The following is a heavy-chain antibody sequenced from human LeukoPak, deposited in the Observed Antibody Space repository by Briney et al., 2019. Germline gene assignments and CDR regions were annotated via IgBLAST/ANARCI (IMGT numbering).Heavy chain of an antibody. Sequence: SETLSLTCTVSGVSISSSSHHWGWIRQPPGKGLEWLGSIYYSGATYYNSSLTRRVTISVDTSKNQFSLKLSSVTAADTAVYFCTRVRTGSQSDYWGQGTLVTVSS. CDR3: TRVRTGSQSDY. J-gene: IGHJ4*02. V-gene: IGHV4-39*01. CDR2: IYYSGAT. CDR1: GVSISSSSHH. D-gene: IGHD3/OR15-3a*01.